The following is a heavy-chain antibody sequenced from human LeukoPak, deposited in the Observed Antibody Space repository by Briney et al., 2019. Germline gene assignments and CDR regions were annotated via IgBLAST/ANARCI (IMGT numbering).Heavy chain of an antibody. CDR2: IYYSGST. CDR1: GGSISRYY. V-gene: IGHV4-59*01. J-gene: IGHJ3*02. Sequence: PSETLSLTCTVSGGSISRYYWSWLRQPPGKGLEWIGYIYYSGSTNYNPSLKSRVTISVDTSKNQFSLKLSSVTAADTAVYYCAREIEQWLATDGAFDIWGQGTMVTVSS. CDR3: AREIEQWLATDGAFDI. D-gene: IGHD6-19*01.